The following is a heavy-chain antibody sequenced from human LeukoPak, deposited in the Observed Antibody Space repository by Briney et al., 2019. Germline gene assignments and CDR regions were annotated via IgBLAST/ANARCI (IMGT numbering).Heavy chain of an antibody. V-gene: IGHV3-23*01. CDR2: ITGSGGST. Sequence: GGSLRLSCAASGFTFSSYAMSWVRQAPGKGLEWVSAITGSGGSTYYADSVKGRFTISRDNSKNTLYLQMNSPTTEDTAVYYCAKDRASSWWCIDLWGRGTLVTVSS. J-gene: IGHJ2*01. CDR3: AKDRASSWWCIDL. CDR1: GFTFSSYA. D-gene: IGHD1-26*01.